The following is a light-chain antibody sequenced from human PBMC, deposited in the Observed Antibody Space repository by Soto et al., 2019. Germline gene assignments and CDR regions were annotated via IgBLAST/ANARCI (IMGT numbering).Light chain of an antibody. CDR1: ETISTN. CDR2: GSS. Sequence: EIVLTQSPATLSVSPGERATLSCRATETISTNLAWFQRKPGQPPRLLIYGSSTRATGVPDRFSGSGSGTEFTLIISSLQSEDVALYYCQQYSNWPPAITFGQETRLEIK. V-gene: IGKV3-15*01. J-gene: IGKJ5*01. CDR3: QQYSNWPPAIT.